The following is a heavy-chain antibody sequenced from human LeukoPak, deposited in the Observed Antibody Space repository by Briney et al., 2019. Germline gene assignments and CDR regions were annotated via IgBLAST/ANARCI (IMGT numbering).Heavy chain of an antibody. V-gene: IGHV4-59*01. Sequence: SETLSLTCTVSGGSISSYYWSWIRQPPGKGLEWIGYIYYSGSTNYNPSLKSRVTISVDTSKNQFSLKLSSVTAADTAVYNCARTSPFYSPLISFDYWGQGTLVTVSS. CDR1: GGSISSYY. J-gene: IGHJ4*02. CDR3: ARTSPFYSPLISFDY. D-gene: IGHD2-21*01. CDR2: IYYSGST.